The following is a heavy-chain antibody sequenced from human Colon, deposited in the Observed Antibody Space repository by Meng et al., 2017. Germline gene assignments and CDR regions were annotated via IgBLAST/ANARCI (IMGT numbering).Heavy chain of an antibody. CDR3: AREDATSSYGMDV. J-gene: IGHJ6*02. Sequence: GGSLSLSCAVSGLTVSNNYMSWVRQAPGKGLEWVSVIYTGGKTDYADSVKGRFTISRDNSKNTLYLQMSSLRAEDTAVYYCAREDATSSYGMDVWGQGTTVTVSS. D-gene: IGHD6-6*01. CDR1: GLTVSNNY. CDR2: IYTGGKT. V-gene: IGHV3-53*01.